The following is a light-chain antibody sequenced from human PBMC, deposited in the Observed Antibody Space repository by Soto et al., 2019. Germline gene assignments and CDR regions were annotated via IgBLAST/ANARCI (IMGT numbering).Light chain of an antibody. J-gene: IGKJ4*01. CDR1: QGISSY. CDR2: AAS. Sequence: DIQLTQSPSFLSASVGDRVTITCRASQGISSYLAWYQQKPGKAPKLLIYAASTLQSGVPSRFSVSGSGTEFTLTISSLQPEDFATYYCQQLNSYPRGTFGGGTKVEIK. V-gene: IGKV1-9*01. CDR3: QQLNSYPRGT.